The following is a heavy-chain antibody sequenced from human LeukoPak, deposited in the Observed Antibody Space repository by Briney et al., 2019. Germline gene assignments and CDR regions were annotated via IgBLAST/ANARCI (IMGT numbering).Heavy chain of an antibody. D-gene: IGHD3-9*01. CDR2: ISSSSSTI. CDR3: ARPLNY. J-gene: IGHJ4*02. V-gene: IGHV3-48*02. Sequence: GGSLRLSCAASGFTFSSYTMNWVRQAPGKGLEWVSYISSSSSTINYPDPVKGRFTISRDNAKNSLYLQMNNLKDEDTGVYYCARPLNYWGQGTLVTVSS. CDR1: GFTFSSYT.